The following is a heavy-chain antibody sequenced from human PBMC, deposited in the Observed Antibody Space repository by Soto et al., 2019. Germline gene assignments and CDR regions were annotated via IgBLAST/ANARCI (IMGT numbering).Heavy chain of an antibody. V-gene: IGHV1-18*01. D-gene: IGHD3-9*01. CDR3: ARDTGHYDILTGYYPPRIDY. Sequence: QVPLVQSGAEVKKPGASVKVSCKASGYTFTSYGISWVRQAPGQGLEWMGWISAYNGNTNYAQKLQGRVTMTTDTSTSTAYMELRSLRSDDTAVYYCARDTGHYDILTGYYPPRIDYWGQGTLVTVSS. CDR1: GYTFTSYG. CDR2: ISAYNGNT. J-gene: IGHJ4*02.